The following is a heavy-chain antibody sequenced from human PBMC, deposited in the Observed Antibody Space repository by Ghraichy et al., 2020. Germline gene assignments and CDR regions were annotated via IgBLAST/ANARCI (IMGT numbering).Heavy chain of an antibody. D-gene: IGHD6-6*01. J-gene: IGHJ4*02. CDR3: ARNEQLLDY. V-gene: IGHV3-11*01. Sequence: LSLTCAASGFTFSDYYMSWIRQAPGKGLEWVSYISSSGSTIYYADSVRGRFTISRDNARNSLYLQMNSLRAEDTAVYYCARNEQLLDYWGQGTLVTVSS. CDR2: ISSSGSTI. CDR1: GFTFSDYY.